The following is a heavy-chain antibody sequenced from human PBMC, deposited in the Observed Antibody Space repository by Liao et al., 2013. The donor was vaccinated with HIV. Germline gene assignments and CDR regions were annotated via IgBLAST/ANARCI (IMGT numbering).Heavy chain of an antibody. V-gene: IGHV4-61*02. CDR1: GGSISSGSYY. D-gene: IGHD3-10*01. CDR2: IYTSGST. CDR3: ARDGNYYGSGSYYTPPFDY. Sequence: QVQLQESGPGLVKPSQTLSLTCTVSGGSISSGSYYWSWIRQPAGKGLEWIGRIYTSGSTNYNPSLKSRVTISVDTSKNQFSLKLSSVTAADTAVYYCARDGNYYGSGSYYTPPFDYWAREPWSPSPQ. J-gene: IGHJ4*02.